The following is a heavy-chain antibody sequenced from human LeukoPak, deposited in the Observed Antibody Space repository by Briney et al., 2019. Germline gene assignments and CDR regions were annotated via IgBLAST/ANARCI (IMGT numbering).Heavy chain of an antibody. CDR2: IIPIFGTA. D-gene: IGHD2-2*01. CDR1: GGTFSSYA. J-gene: IGHJ4*02. CDR3: ARDCSSTSCYSFDY. Sequence: EASVKVSCKASGGTFSSYAISWVRQAPGQGLEWMGGIIPIFGTANYAQKFQGRVTITADESTSTAYMELSSLRSEDTAVYYCARDCSSTSCYSFDYWGQGTLVTVSS. V-gene: IGHV1-69*13.